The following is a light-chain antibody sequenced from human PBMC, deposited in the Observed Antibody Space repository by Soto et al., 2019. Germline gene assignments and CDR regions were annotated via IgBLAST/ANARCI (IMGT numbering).Light chain of an antibody. CDR2: KAS. J-gene: IGKJ1*01. Sequence: DIQMTQSPSTLSGSVGDRVTITCRASQTISSWLAWYQQKPGKAPKLLIYKASTLKSGVPSRFSGSGSGTEFTLTISSLQPEDFATYYCQHYNSYSGAFGQGTKVELK. CDR3: QHYNSYSGA. CDR1: QTISSW. V-gene: IGKV1-5*03.